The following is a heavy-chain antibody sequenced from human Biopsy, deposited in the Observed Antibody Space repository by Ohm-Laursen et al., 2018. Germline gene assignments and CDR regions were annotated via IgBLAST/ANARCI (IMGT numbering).Heavy chain of an antibody. Sequence: GASVKVSCKASGGIFTNYAISWVRQAPGQGLEWMGGIIPIFGTANYAQKFQGRVTITADESTSTAYMELSSLRSADTAIYYCARDPLNGHKHFDYWGQGSLVTVSS. CDR1: GGIFTNYA. CDR2: IIPIFGTA. D-gene: IGHD2-8*01. CDR3: ARDPLNGHKHFDY. J-gene: IGHJ4*02. V-gene: IGHV1-69*13.